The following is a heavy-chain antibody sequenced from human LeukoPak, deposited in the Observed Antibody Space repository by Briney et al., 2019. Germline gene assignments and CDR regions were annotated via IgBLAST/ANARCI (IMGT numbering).Heavy chain of an antibody. CDR3: AKVYALTGTPFLFDY. CDR1: GFTFSSYA. V-gene: IGHV3-23*01. Sequence: PGGSLRLSCAASGFTFSSYAMSWVRQAPGKGLEWVSAISGSGGSTYYADSVKGRFTISRDNSKNTLYLQMNSLRAEDTAVYYCAKVYALTGTPFLFDYWGQGTLVTVSS. D-gene: IGHD1-20*01. J-gene: IGHJ4*02. CDR2: ISGSGGST.